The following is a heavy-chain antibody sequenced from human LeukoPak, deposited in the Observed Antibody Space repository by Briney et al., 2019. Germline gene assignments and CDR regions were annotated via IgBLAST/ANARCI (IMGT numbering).Heavy chain of an antibody. CDR3: ARGRVAPEGYYGMDV. CDR1: GGTFSSYA. J-gene: IGHJ6*02. Sequence: VASVKVSCKASGGTFSSYAISWVRQAPGQGLEWMGRIIPILGIANYAQKFQGRVTITADKSTSTAYMELSSLRSEDTAVYYCARGRVAPEGYYGMDVWGQGTTVTVSS. CDR2: IIPILGIA. D-gene: IGHD2-15*01. V-gene: IGHV1-69*04.